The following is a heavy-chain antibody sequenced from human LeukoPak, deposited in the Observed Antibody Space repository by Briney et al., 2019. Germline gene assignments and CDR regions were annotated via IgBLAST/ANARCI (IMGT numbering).Heavy chain of an antibody. Sequence: GGSLRLSCAASGFTFSSYWMSWVRQAPGKGLEWVANIKQDGSEKYYVDSVKGRFTISRDNAKNSLYLQMNSLRAEDTALYYCAREFLYGGLTPTPLDYWGQGTLVTVSS. CDR1: GFTFSSYW. CDR3: AREFLYGGLTPTPLDY. J-gene: IGHJ4*02. V-gene: IGHV3-7*03. CDR2: IKQDGSEK. D-gene: IGHD4-23*01.